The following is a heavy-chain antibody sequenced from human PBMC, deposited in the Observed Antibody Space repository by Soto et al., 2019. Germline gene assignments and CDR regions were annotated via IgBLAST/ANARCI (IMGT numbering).Heavy chain of an antibody. D-gene: IGHD3-10*01. CDR1: GFTFSSYA. CDR3: ARDRGRAYYYYYYGMDV. CDR2: ISDDGSER. J-gene: IGHJ6*02. V-gene: IGHV3-30*04. Sequence: PGGSLRLSCAASGFTFSSYAMHWVRQAPARGLEWVAVISDDGSERTYADSVKGRFTISRDNSNNTLSLQMNSLRGEDTAVYYCARDRGRAYYYYYYGMDVWGQGTTVTV.